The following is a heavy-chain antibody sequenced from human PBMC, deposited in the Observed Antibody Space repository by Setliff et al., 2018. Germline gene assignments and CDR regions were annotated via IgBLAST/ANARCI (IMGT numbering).Heavy chain of an antibody. CDR2: INPGNGNT. Sequence: ASVKVSCKASGYTFTTYDLHWVRQAPGQRPEWMGWINPGNGNTKYSPKFQDRVTISRATSASTGYMELTSLTSEDTAAYYCARDGQYYGSGFYSTRYYYSYGLDVWGQGTTVTVSS. CDR1: GYTFTTYD. V-gene: IGHV1-3*01. J-gene: IGHJ6*02. D-gene: IGHD3-10*01. CDR3: ARDGQYYGSGFYSTRYYYSYGLDV.